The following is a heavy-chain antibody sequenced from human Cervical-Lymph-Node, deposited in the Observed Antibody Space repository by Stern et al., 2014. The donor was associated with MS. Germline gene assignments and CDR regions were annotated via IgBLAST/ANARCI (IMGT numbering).Heavy chain of an antibody. CDR1: GYTFNNYA. V-gene: IGHV7-4-1*02. J-gene: IGHJ5*02. Sequence: VQLVESGSELKKPGASVKVSCKASGYTFNNYAVNWVRQAPGQGLEWMGRISSNTGDPDYAQGFTGRFVFSMDTSVSTAYLQISSLKAEDTAVYYCARPNDSSGLFDQWGQGTLVTVSS. D-gene: IGHD3-22*01. CDR3: ARPNDSSGLFDQ. CDR2: ISSNTGDP.